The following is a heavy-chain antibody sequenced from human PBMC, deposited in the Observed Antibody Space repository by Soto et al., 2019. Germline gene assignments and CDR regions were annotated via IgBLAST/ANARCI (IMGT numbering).Heavy chain of an antibody. Sequence: GGSLRLSCAASGFSFSTYGMHWVRQAPGKGLEWVAFISNDGSNKYYADSVKGRFTISRDNSKNSLYLQMNSLRAEDTAVYYCARGPYYYDTSGYGYWGQGTLVTVSS. CDR3: ARGPYYYDTSGYGY. D-gene: IGHD3-22*01. CDR1: GFSFSTYG. V-gene: IGHV3-30*03. J-gene: IGHJ4*02. CDR2: ISNDGSNK.